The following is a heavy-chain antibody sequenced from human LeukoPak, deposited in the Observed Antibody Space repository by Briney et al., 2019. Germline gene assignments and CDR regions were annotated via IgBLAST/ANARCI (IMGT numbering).Heavy chain of an antibody. D-gene: IGHD6-19*01. J-gene: IGHJ4*02. Sequence: PGGSLRLSCAASGFTFSSYSMNWVRQAPGKGLEWVSYISSSSSTICYADSVKGRFTISRDNSKNTLYLQMNSLRAEDTAVYYCAKNRYSSGWYDYWGQGTLVTVSS. V-gene: IGHV3-48*01. CDR1: GFTFSSYS. CDR3: AKNRYSSGWYDY. CDR2: ISSSSSTI.